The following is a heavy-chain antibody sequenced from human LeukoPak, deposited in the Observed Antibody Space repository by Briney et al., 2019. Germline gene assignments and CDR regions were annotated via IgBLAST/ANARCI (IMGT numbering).Heavy chain of an antibody. V-gene: IGHV4-31*11. CDR2: IYYSGST. D-gene: IGHD1-1*01. CDR1: GGSISSGGYY. J-gene: IGHJ3*02. Sequence: SGTLSLTCAVSGGSISSGGYYWSWIRQHPGKGLEWTGYIYYSGSTYYNPSLKSRVTISVDTSKNQFSLKLSSVTAADTAVYYCARSLEGAFNIWGQGTMVTVSS. CDR3: ARSLEGAFNI.